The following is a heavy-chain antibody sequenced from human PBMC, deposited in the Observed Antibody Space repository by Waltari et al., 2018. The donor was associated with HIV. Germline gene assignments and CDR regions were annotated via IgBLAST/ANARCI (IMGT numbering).Heavy chain of an antibody. V-gene: IGHV1-46*01. CDR3: ARDKAVGIITSVFNM. J-gene: IGHJ3*02. CDR1: GYTLPNYY. Sequence: QVQLVQSGAEVKKPGASVKVSCKAAGYTLPNYYIHWVRQAPGQGLEWMARINPSGGSTSHAQKFQGRVTMTRDTSTSTVYMELSSLRSEDTAVYYCARDKAVGIITSVFNMWGQGTMVIVSS. D-gene: IGHD3-3*01. CDR2: INPSGGST.